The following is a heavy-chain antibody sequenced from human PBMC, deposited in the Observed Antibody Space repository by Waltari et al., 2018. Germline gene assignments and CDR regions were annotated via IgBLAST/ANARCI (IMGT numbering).Heavy chain of an antibody. CDR1: GGALSTSY. J-gene: IGHJ6*02. CDR3: VRLEDCTGPGGPCYSADPFAMDV. D-gene: IGHD2-8*02. CDR2: INHAGFT. V-gene: IGHV4-34*01. Sequence: QVELQQWGAGLLQPSETLSLTCAVSGGALSTSYGGWIRQTPGKGLEWIGEINHAGFTNLNPSLRSRVSISVDPSKRQFFLQLKSVTAADTALYYCVRLEDCTGPGGPCYSADPFAMDVWGRGTTVTVSS.